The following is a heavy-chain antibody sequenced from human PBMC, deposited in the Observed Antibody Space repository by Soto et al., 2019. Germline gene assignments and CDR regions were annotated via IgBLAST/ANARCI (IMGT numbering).Heavy chain of an antibody. CDR3: AKDLRQWLTTAEYFQH. Sequence: EVQLLESGGGLVQPGGSLRLSCAASGFTFSSYAMSWVRQAPGKGLEWVSAISGSGGSTYYADSVKGRFTISRDNSKNSLDLQMNSLRVEDTAVYYCAKDLRQWLTTAEYFQHWCQGTLVTVSS. V-gene: IGHV3-23*01. D-gene: IGHD3-22*01. CDR2: ISGSGGST. J-gene: IGHJ1*01. CDR1: GFTFSSYA.